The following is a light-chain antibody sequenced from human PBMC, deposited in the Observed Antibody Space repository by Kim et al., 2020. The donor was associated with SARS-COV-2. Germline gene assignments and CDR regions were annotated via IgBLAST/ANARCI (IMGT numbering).Light chain of an antibody. CDR3: CSYAGSSTVV. Sequence: GQSITISCTGTSSDVGSYNLVSWYQQHPGKAPKLMIYEVRKRPSGVSNRFSGSKSGNTASLTISGLQAEDEADYYCCSYAGSSTVVFGGGTQLTVL. CDR2: EVR. CDR1: SSDVGSYNL. J-gene: IGLJ2*01. V-gene: IGLV2-23*02.